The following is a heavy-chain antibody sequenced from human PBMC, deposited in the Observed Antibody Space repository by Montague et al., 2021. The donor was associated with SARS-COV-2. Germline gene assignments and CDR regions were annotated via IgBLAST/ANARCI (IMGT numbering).Heavy chain of an antibody. CDR2: IYFLGNT. CDR3: ARSAMIRGVFTSSFDP. Sequence: SETLSLTCTVSGDPVSNDRYYWGWIRHSPGKGLEWIGTIYFLGNTYYSPSLKSRVTMSVDTSKNQLSLRLTSVTASDTAIYYCARSAMIRGVFTSSFDPWGQGTLVTVSS. J-gene: IGHJ5*02. V-gene: IGHV4-39*01. D-gene: IGHD3-10*01. CDR1: GDPVSNDRYY.